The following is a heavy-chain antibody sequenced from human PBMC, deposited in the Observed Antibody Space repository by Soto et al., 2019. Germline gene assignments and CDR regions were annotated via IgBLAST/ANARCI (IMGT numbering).Heavy chain of an antibody. D-gene: IGHD3-22*01. Sequence: PGGSLRLSCAISGFTFSTYPMSWVRQAPWKGLEWVTAISANGRGTSYADSVKGRFTILRDNSKNTLFLQMNSLRADDTAVYFCVKKRSYDRTNYDHFDYWGQGTLVTVSS. CDR1: GFTFSTYP. V-gene: IGHV3-23*01. CDR2: ISANGRGT. CDR3: VKKRSYDRTNYDHFDY. J-gene: IGHJ4*02.